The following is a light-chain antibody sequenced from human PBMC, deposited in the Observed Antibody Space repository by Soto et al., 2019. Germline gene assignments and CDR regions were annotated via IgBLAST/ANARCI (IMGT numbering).Light chain of an antibody. CDR1: RGGSNW. V-gene: IGKV1D-12*01. CDR2: GAS. J-gene: IGKJ3*01. CDR3: QQANDFPFT. Sequence: DIQMSQSPSSVSASVGDRVTITCRASRGGSNWLAWYQQKPGKAPKLLIYGASSLQSGVPSRFSGIGSGTYFSLTISSLQPEDFATYFCQQANDFPFTFVPGTKADI.